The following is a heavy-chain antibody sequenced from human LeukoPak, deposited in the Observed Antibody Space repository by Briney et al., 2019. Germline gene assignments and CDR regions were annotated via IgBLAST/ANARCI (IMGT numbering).Heavy chain of an antibody. CDR1: GGSISSGSYY. CDR2: IYYSGST. V-gene: IGHV4-39*01. CDR3: ARRIAAARRPATNWFDP. Sequence: SETLSLTCTVSGGSISSGSYYWGWIRPPPGKGLEWRGSIYYSGSTYYNPSLNSRVTISVDTSKNQFSLKLSSVTAADTAVYYCARRIAAARRPATNWFDPGAREPWSPSPQ. D-gene: IGHD6-13*01. J-gene: IGHJ5*02.